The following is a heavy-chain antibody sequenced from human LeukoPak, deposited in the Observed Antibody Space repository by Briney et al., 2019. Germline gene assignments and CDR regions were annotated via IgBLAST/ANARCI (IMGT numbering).Heavy chain of an antibody. D-gene: IGHD3-22*01. CDR1: GGSFSGYY. CDR2: INHSGST. CDR3: ARDQRYDSSGQYIHRALRRFDY. V-gene: IGHV4-34*01. J-gene: IGHJ4*02. Sequence: SETLSLTCAVYGGSFSGYYWSWIRQPPGKGLEWIGEINHSGSTNYNPSLKSRVTISVDTSKNQSSLKLSSVTAADTAVYYCARDQRYDSSGQYIHRALRRFDYWGQGTLVTVSS.